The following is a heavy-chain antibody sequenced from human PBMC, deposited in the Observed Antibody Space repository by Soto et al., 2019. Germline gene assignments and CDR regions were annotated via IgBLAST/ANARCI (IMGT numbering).Heavy chain of an antibody. J-gene: IGHJ6*02. CDR3: ARLTPSSSWYAHYYYGMDV. CDR1: GYSFTSYW. Sequence: GESLKISCKGSGYSFTSYWIGWVRQMPGKGLEWMGIIYPGDSDTRYSPSFQGQVTISADKSISTAYLQWSSLKASDTAMYYCARLTPSSSWYAHYYYGMDVWGQGTTVTVSS. V-gene: IGHV5-51*01. CDR2: IYPGDSDT. D-gene: IGHD6-13*01.